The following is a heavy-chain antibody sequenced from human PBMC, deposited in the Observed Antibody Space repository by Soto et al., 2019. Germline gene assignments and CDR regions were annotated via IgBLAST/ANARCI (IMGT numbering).Heavy chain of an antibody. J-gene: IGHJ4*02. V-gene: IGHV4-59*08. CDR2: IYYGGST. CDR1: GGSIRSYY. D-gene: IGHD1-1*01. CDR3: ARHLSTTAAPLPFDY. Sequence: SETLSLTCTVSGGSIRSYYWSWIPEPPGKGLEWIGYIYYGGSTNYNPSLKSRVTMSVDTSKNQFSLKLSSVTAADTAVYYCARHLSTTAAPLPFDYWGQGTLVTVSS.